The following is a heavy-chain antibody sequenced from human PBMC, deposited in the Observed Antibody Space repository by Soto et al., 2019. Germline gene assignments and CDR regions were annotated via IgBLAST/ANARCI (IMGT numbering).Heavy chain of an antibody. CDR2: IWYDGSIK. CDR3: ARIDCTGNNCNPYYHYGMDV. J-gene: IGHJ6*02. V-gene: IGHV3-33*01. CDR1: GFTFDTYG. D-gene: IGHD2-8*02. Sequence: GGSLRLSCAGSGFTFDTYGMHWVRQVPGKGLQWVAVIWYDGSIKYYADSVRGRFTVSRDNSRNTLYLQMNSLRDEDTAVYYCARIDCTGNNCNPYYHYGMDVWGQGTTVTVSS.